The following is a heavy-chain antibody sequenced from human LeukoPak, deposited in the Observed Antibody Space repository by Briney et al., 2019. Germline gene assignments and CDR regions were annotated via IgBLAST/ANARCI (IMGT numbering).Heavy chain of an antibody. CDR3: AKSETGAAGTNWFDP. CDR2: IYTSGST. D-gene: IGHD6-13*01. CDR1: GGSISGYY. V-gene: IGHV4-4*07. J-gene: IGHJ5*02. Sequence: SETLSLTCTVSGGSISGYYWSWIRQPAGKGLEWIGRIYTSGSTNYNPSLKSRVTMSVATSKSQFSLKLSSVTAADTAVYYCAKSETGAAGTNWFDPWGQGTLVTVSS.